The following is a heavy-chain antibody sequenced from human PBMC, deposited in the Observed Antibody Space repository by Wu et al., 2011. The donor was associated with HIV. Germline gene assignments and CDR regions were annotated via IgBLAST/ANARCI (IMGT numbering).Heavy chain of an antibody. V-gene: IGHV1-69*05. D-gene: IGHD4-23*01. CDR1: GGTFSSYV. CDR3: ARERGVVSPQFFQAPEPASGDYYGMDV. CDR2: IIPIFGTG. Sequence: QVQLLQSGAEVKKPGSSVKVSCKASGGTFSSYVISWVRQAPGQGLEWMGGIIPIFGTGKYAQKFRGRVTITTDESTRTVSMELSSLRSEDTAVYYCARERGVVSPQFFQAPEPASGDYYGMDVWGQGTTVTVSS. J-gene: IGHJ6*02.